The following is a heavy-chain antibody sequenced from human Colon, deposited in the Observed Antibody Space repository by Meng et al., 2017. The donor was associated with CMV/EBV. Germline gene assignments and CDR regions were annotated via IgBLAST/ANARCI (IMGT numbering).Heavy chain of an antibody. D-gene: IGHD3-16*01. CDR1: GGAISSTDYY. CDR3: ARVWGRGGLTNGLDV. Sequence: SETLSLTCRVSGGAISSTDYYWGWIRQPPGKGLEWIGGIRDSANTYHNPSLKSRVTMSVDTSKNQFSLKLSSVTAADTAVYYCARVWGRGGLTNGLDVWGQGTMVTVSS. CDR2: IRDSANT. J-gene: IGHJ6*02. V-gene: IGHV4-39*07.